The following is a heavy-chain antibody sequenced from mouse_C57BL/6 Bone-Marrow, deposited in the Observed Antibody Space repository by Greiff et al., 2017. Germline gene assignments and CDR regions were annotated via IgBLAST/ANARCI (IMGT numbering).Heavy chain of an antibody. CDR2: INPYNGGT. D-gene: IGHD1-1*01. Sequence: VQLQQSGPVLVKPGASVKMSCKASGYTFTDYYMNWVKQSHGKSLEWIGVINPYNGGTSYNQKFKGKATLTVDKSSSTAYMELNSLTSEDSAVYYCARHYGSSHYYAMDYWGQGTSVTVSS. J-gene: IGHJ4*01. CDR3: ARHYGSSHYYAMDY. CDR1: GYTFTDYY. V-gene: IGHV1-19*01.